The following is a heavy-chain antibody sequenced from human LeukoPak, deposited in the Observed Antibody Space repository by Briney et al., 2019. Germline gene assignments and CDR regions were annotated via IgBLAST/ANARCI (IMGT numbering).Heavy chain of an antibody. CDR3: AKDPRIAAGHNPYYFDY. V-gene: IGHV3-9*01. J-gene: IGHJ4*02. CDR2: ISWNSGSI. D-gene: IGHD6-25*01. Sequence: GRSLRLSCAASGFTFDDYAMHWDRQAPGKGLEWVSGISWNSGSIGYADSVKGRFTISRDNAKNSLYLQMNSLRAEDTALYYCAKDPRIAAGHNPYYFDYWGQGTLDTVSS. CDR1: GFTFDDYA.